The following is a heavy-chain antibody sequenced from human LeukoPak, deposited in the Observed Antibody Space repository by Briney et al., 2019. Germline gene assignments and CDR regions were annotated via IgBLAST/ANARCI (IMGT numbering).Heavy chain of an antibody. CDR1: GDSISSYY. J-gene: IGHJ4*02. CDR2: IFYSGST. CDR3: ARYNSGWSYCDY. D-gene: IGHD6-19*01. V-gene: IGHV4-59*01. Sequence: PSETLSLTCTVSGDSISSYYLSWIRQPPGKGLDWIGYIFYSGSTNYNPYLKSRGIITVDTSKSQFSLKLSSVTAADTAIYYCARYNSGWSYCDYWGQGTLVTVSS.